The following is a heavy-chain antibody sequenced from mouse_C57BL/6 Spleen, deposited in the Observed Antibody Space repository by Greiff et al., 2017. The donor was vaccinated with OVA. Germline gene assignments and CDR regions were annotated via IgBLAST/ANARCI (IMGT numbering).Heavy chain of an antibody. Sequence: EVQVVESGGGLVKPGGSLKLSCAASGFTFSDYGMHWVRQAPEKGLEWVAYIRSGSSTIYYADTVKGRFTISRDNAKNTLFLQMTSLRSEDTAMYYCARNGYYLFDYWGQGTTLTVSS. D-gene: IGHD2-3*01. CDR3: ARNGYYLFDY. CDR1: GFTFSDYG. V-gene: IGHV5-17*01. CDR2: IRSGSSTI. J-gene: IGHJ2*01.